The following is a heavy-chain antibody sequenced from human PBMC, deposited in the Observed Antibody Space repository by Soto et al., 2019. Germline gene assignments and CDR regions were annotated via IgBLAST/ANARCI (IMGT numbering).Heavy chain of an antibody. V-gene: IGHV6-1*01. D-gene: IGHD6-19*01. Sequence: SQTLSLTCAISGDSVSSNSAAWNWIRQSPSRGLEWLGRTYYRSKWYNDYAVSVKSRITINPDTSKNQFSLQLNSVTPEDTAVYYCESFSPGAVAGTSDMVSWGQGPTVTVP. CDR2: TYYRSKWYN. J-gene: IGHJ6*02. CDR1: GDSVSSNSAA. CDR3: ESFSPGAVAGTSDMVS.